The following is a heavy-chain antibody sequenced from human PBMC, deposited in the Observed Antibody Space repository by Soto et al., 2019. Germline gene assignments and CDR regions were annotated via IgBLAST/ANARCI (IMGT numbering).Heavy chain of an antibody. CDR3: ARDIPYYDFWSGYYRGFHY. CDR1: GYTFTSYG. D-gene: IGHD3-3*01. J-gene: IGHJ4*02. V-gene: IGHV1-18*01. CDR2: ISAYNGNT. Sequence: ASVKVSCKASGYTFTSYGISWVRQAPGQGLEWMGWISAYNGNTNYAQELQGRVTMTTDTSTSTAYMELRSLRSDDTAVYYCARDIPYYDFWSGYYRGFHYSGQGALVTIYS.